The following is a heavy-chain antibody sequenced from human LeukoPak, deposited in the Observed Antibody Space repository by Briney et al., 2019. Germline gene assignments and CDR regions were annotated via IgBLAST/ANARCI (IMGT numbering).Heavy chain of an antibody. CDR1: GFTFSIYA. CDR3: ARDQRGYSYVSGDY. CDR2: VSYGGSNK. J-gene: IGHJ4*02. D-gene: IGHD5-18*01. V-gene: IGHV3-30*04. Sequence: GGSLRLSCVASGFTFSIYAMHWVRQAPGKGLEWVAVVSYGGSNKYYADSMKGRFTISRDNAKNTLFLQMNSLRPEDTAVYYCARDQRGYSYVSGDYWGQGTLVTVSS.